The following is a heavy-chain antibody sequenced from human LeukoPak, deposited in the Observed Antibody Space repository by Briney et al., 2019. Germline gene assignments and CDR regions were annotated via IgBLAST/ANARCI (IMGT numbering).Heavy chain of an antibody. Sequence: GGSLRLSCVASGFTFSDYGIQWVRQAPGKGLEWVAVVAKDGGHKVYSDSMKGRLSISRDNSKNTAFLQMDSLRTEDAAVYFCAREHSHSNWFFDLWGPGTPVTVSS. CDR1: GFTFSDYG. J-gene: IGHJ2*01. D-gene: IGHD4-11*01. CDR2: VAKDGGHK. CDR3: AREHSHSNWFFDL. V-gene: IGHV3-30*03.